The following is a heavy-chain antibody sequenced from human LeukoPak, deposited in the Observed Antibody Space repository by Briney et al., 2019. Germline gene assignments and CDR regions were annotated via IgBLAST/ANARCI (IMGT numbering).Heavy chain of an antibody. V-gene: IGHV4-38-2*01. CDR1: SYSISSGYY. J-gene: IGHJ6*03. Sequence: SETLSLTCGVSSYSISSGYYWGWIRQPPGKGLEWIGSIYHSGSTYYNLSLKSRVTISVDTSKNQFSLKLSSVTAADTAVYYCARGWSSIWGQVMVTSPYDYMDVWGNGTTVTVSS. CDR2: IYHSGST. CDR3: ARGWSSIWGQVMVTSPYDYMDV. D-gene: IGHD5-18*01.